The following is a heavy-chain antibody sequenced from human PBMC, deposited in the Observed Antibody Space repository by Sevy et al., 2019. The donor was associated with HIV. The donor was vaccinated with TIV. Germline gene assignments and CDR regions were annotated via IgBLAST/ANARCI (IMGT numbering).Heavy chain of an antibody. D-gene: IGHD3-10*01. CDR1: GFTFGSYM. J-gene: IGHJ4*02. V-gene: IGHV3-23*01. CDR3: VKEGRDDFNPYLDF. CDR2: ISRTGGNT. Sequence: GGSLRLSCAGSGFTFGSYMMNWVRQPPGRGLEWMSRISRTGGNTEYGDSAKGRFTISRDNSKNTVYLQMKDLRAEDTALYYCVKEGRDDFNPYLDFWGQGILVTVSS.